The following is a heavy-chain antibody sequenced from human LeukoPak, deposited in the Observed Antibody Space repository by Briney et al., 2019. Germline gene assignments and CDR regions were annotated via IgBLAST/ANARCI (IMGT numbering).Heavy chain of an antibody. Sequence: GASVKVSCKASGYTFTSYDINWVRQATGQGLEWMGWMNPNSGNTGYAQKFQGRVTMTRNTSISTAYMELSSLRSEDTAVYYCARRGGGYCSSTSCYNYYYYYMDVWGKGTTVTISS. CDR3: ARRGGGYCSSTSCYNYYYYYMDV. V-gene: IGHV1-8*01. D-gene: IGHD2-2*02. CDR2: MNPNSGNT. J-gene: IGHJ6*03. CDR1: GYTFTSYD.